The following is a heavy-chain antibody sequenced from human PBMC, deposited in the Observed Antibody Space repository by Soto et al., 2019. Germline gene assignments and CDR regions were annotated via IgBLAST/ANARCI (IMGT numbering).Heavy chain of an antibody. CDR3: AKDPRIATGGPTSIRYYYYYTDV. CDR2: ISFDGGNK. J-gene: IGHJ6*03. D-gene: IGHD2-8*02. V-gene: IGHV3-30*18. Sequence: PGGSLRLSCAASGFTFSSYSMHWVRQAPGKGLEWLAVISFDGGNKYYADSVKGRFTISRDNTKNTLFLQMSSLRPEDTAVYHCAKDPRIATGGPTSIRYYYYYTDVWNKGTTVTAP. CDR1: GFTFSSYS.